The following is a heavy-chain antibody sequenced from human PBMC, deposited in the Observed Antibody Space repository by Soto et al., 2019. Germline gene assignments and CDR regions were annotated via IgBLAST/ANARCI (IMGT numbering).Heavy chain of an antibody. CDR3: ARSFGWYAIDY. J-gene: IGHJ4*02. D-gene: IGHD6-19*01. V-gene: IGHV4-4*02. Sequence: QVLLQESGPGLVQPSGTLSLSCAVSGGSVSSSFFWGWVRQPPGKGLVWIGDIFHSGSVNYNPSLKSRVTISIDKAKNQFSLELNSVTTADTAVYYCARSFGWYAIDYWGQGTLVIVSS. CDR2: IFHSGSV. CDR1: GGSVSSSFF.